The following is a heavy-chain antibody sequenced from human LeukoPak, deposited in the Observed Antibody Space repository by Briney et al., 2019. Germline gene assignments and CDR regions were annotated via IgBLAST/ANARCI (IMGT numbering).Heavy chain of an antibody. CDR3: ARDQVRVGYSSSSDRPYYYYYMDV. D-gene: IGHD6-6*01. CDR1: GFTVSSNY. Sequence: GGSLRLSCAASGFTVSSNYMSWVRQAPGKGLEWVSVIYSGGSTYYADSVKGRFTISRDNSKNTLYLQMNSLRAEDTAVYYSARDQVRVGYSSSSDRPYYYYYMDVWGKGTTVTVSS. CDR2: IYSGGST. J-gene: IGHJ6*03. V-gene: IGHV3-66*02.